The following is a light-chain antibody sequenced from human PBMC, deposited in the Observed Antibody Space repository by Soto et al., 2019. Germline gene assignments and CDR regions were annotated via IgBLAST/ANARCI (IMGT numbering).Light chain of an antibody. V-gene: IGLV2-8*01. J-gene: IGLJ1*01. Sequence: QSVLTQPPSASGSPGQSVTISCTGTKSDIGVYDFVSWYQHLPGKAPRLIIYEVSQRPSGVPDRFSGSKSGNTASLTVSGLQAADEADYFCKSYAGSNTDVFGSGPKVTVL. CDR1: KSDIGVYDF. CDR2: EVS. CDR3: KSYAGSNTDV.